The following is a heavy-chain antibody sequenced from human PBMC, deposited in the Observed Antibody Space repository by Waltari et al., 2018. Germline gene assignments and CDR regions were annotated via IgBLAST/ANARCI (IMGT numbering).Heavy chain of an antibody. J-gene: IGHJ3*02. CDR3: ASTGFPSDSSGXSRGHAFDI. CDR2: THHNGRKP. Sequence: QVQLVQSGAAVKKPGASVKVSCKASGYTFTSYDLNWVRPAXXQGLEWMGWTHHNGRKPGDAPKCQGRVTLTRNTSIRTAYMELSSLRSEDTAVYDCASTGFPSDSSGXSRGHAFDIWCQWTMVXXAS. CDR1: GYTFTSYD. V-gene: IGHV1-8*02. D-gene: IGHD6-19*01.